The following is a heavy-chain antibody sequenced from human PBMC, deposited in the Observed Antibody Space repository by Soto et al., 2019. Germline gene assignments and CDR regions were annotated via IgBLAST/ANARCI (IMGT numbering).Heavy chain of an antibody. J-gene: IGHJ4*02. V-gene: IGHV2-5*02. CDR1: GFSLNTYGVG. D-gene: IGHD3-16*01. CDR2: IYWDDDK. Sequence: QITLKESGPTLVKPTQTLTLTCTVSGFSLNTYGVGVGWIRQPPGKALEWLALIYWDDDKRYSPSLKSRLTLTKHTANNQVVLTMPNMYPVDTVTYYCARALGSWGAYYFDYWGQGTLVTVSS. CDR3: ARALGSWGAYYFDY.